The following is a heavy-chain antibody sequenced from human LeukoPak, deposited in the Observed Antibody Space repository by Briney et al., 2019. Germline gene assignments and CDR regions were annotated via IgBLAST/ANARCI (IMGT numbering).Heavy chain of an antibody. CDR2: ISYDGHNI. CDR3: ARSTYYYAFDI. J-gene: IGHJ3*02. D-gene: IGHD3-10*01. CDR1: GFTFSSYG. V-gene: IGHV3-30*03. Sequence: GGSLRLSCAASGFTFSSYGMHWVRQVPGKGLEWVAVISYDGHNIYYSDSVKGRFTISRDNSKNTVYLEMNSLRAEDTAVYYCARSTYYYAFDIWGQGTMVTVSS.